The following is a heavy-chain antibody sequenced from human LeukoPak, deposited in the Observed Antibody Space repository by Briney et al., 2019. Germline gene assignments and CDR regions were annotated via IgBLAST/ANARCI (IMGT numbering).Heavy chain of an antibody. J-gene: IGHJ4*02. Sequence: YADSVKGRFTISRDNAKNSLHLQLNSLRAEDTAVYYCARAGGVQLWSRDYFDYWGQGTLVTVSS. D-gene: IGHD5-18*01. V-gene: IGHV3-11*06. CDR3: ARAGGVQLWSRDYFDY.